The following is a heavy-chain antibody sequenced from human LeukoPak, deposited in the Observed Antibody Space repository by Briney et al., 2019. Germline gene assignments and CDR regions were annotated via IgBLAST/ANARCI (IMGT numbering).Heavy chain of an antibody. J-gene: IGHJ4*02. CDR3: ARKGDGYIYFDY. Sequence: VGSLRLSCAASGFTFSSYSMNWVRQAPGKGLEWVSSISSSSSYIYYADSVKGRFTISRDNAKNSLYLQMNSLRAEDTAVYYCARKGDGYIYFDYWGQGTLVTVSS. D-gene: IGHD5-24*01. CDR2: ISSSSSYI. CDR1: GFTFSSYS. V-gene: IGHV3-21*01.